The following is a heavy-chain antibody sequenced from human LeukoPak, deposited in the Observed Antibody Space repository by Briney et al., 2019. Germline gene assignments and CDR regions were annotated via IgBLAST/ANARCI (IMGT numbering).Heavy chain of an antibody. CDR3: AKGLKSCTHTNCYENTYYMDV. V-gene: IGHV3-23*01. CDR1: GFTFSSYA. J-gene: IGHJ6*03. Sequence: GGSLRLSCAASGFTFSSYAMSWVRQAPGKGLEWVSAISGSGGSTYYADSVKGRFTISRDNSKNTLYLQMNSLGAEDTAVCYCAKGLKSCTHTNCYENTYYMDVWGKGTSVTVSS. CDR2: ISGSGGST. D-gene: IGHD2-2*01.